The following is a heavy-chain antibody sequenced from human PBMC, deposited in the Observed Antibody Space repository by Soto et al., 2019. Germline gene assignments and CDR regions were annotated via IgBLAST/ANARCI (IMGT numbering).Heavy chain of an antibody. CDR2: ISGSGGST. Sequence: GGSLRLSCAASGFTFSSYAMSWVRQAPGKGLEWVSAISGSGGSTYYADSVKGRFTISRDNSKNTLYLQMNSLRAEDTAVYYCANAWSGYYLFDYWGQGTLVTVSS. CDR1: GFTFSSYA. CDR3: ANAWSGYYLFDY. J-gene: IGHJ4*02. D-gene: IGHD3-3*01. V-gene: IGHV3-23*01.